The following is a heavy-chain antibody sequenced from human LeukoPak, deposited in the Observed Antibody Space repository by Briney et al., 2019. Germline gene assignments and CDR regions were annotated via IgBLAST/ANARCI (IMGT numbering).Heavy chain of an antibody. CDR1: GFTFSSYA. J-gene: IGHJ5*02. D-gene: IGHD2-2*02. Sequence: GGSLRLSCAASGFTFSSYAMSWVRQAPGKGLEWVSAISGSGGSTYYADSVKGRFTISRDNSKNTLYLQMNSLRAEDTAVYYCAKGGIVVVPAAIRGSFHGWFDPWGQGALVTVSS. CDR2: ISGSGGST. V-gene: IGHV3-23*01. CDR3: AKGGIVVVPAAIRGSFHGWFDP.